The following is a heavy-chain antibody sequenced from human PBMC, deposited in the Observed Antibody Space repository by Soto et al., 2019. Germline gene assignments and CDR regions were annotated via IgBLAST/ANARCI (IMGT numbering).Heavy chain of an antibody. CDR1: GYTFTSYD. D-gene: IGHD3-16*02. V-gene: IGHV1-8*01. CDR2: MNPNSGNT. CDR3: ARGYYDYIWGSCRGATNNWFDP. J-gene: IGHJ5*02. Sequence: QVQLVQSGAEVKKPGASVKVSCKASGYTFTSYDINWVRQATGQGLEWMGWMNPNSGNTGYAQKFQGRVTMTRNTSISTAYMELSSLRSEDTAAYYCARGYYDYIWGSCRGATNNWFDPWGQGTLVTVSS.